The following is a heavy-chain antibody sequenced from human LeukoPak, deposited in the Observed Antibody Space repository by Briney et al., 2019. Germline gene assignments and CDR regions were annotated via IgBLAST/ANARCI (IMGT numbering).Heavy chain of an antibody. CDR1: GYTFTGYY. Sequence: ASVKVSCKASGYTFTGYYMHWVRQAPGQGLEWMGWINPNSGGTNYAQKFQGRVTMTRDTSISTAYMKLSRLRSDDTAVYYRARDGLIAAAGTNWFDPWGQGTLVTVSS. J-gene: IGHJ5*02. CDR2: INPNSGGT. CDR3: ARDGLIAAAGTNWFDP. V-gene: IGHV1-2*02. D-gene: IGHD6-13*01.